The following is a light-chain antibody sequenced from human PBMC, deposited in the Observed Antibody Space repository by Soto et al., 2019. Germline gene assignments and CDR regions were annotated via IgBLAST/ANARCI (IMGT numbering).Light chain of an antibody. V-gene: IGLV1-44*01. CDR3: AAWDDSLNGYV. CDR1: SSNIGSNT. Sequence: QSDLTQPPSASGTPGQRFTISCSGSSSNIGSNTVNWYQQLPGTAPKLLIYSNNQRPSGVPDRFSGSKSGTSASLAISGLQSEDEADYYCAAWDDSLNGYVFGTGTKVTVL. J-gene: IGLJ1*01. CDR2: SNN.